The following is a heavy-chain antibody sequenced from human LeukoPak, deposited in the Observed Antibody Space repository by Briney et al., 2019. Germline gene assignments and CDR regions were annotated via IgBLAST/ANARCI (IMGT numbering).Heavy chain of an antibody. Sequence: GGSLRLSCAASGLTFSSYGMSWIRQAPGKGLEWVAVISYDGSNKYYADSVKGRFTISRDNSKNTLYLQMNSLRAEDTAVYYCAKDRIGYCSGGSCYSGVPPAYYYYGMDVWGQGTTVTVSS. D-gene: IGHD2-15*01. V-gene: IGHV3-30*18. CDR2: ISYDGSNK. CDR1: GLTFSSYG. J-gene: IGHJ6*02. CDR3: AKDRIGYCSGGSCYSGVPPAYYYYGMDV.